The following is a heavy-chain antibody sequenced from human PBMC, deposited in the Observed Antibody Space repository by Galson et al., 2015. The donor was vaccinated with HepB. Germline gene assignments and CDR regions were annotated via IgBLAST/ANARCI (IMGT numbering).Heavy chain of an antibody. V-gene: IGHV1-3*04. CDR2: INTGNGNT. CDR1: GYTFTTYD. D-gene: IGHD3-22*01. Sequence: SVKVSCKASGYTFTTYDINWVRQAPGQRLEWMGWINTGNGNTKYSQKFQGRVTITRDTSASTVYMEVSSLRSEDTAVYYCARDYYDNSVYYYWDYWGQGTLVTVSS. J-gene: IGHJ4*02. CDR3: ARDYYDNSVYYYWDY.